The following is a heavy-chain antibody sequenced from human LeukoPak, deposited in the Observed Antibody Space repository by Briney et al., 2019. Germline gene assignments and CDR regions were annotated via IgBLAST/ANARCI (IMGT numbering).Heavy chain of an antibody. CDR2: INHSGST. V-gene: IGHV4-34*01. CDR1: GGSFSVYY. J-gene: IGHJ6*02. D-gene: IGHD2-2*01. CDR3: ARLGYCSSTSCYGFYYYYGMDV. Sequence: PSETLSLTCAVYGGSFSVYYWSWIRQPPGKGLEWIGEINHSGSTNYNPSLKSRVTISVDTSKNQFSLKLSSVTAADTAVYYCARLGYCSSTSCYGFYYYYGMDVWGQGTTVTVSS.